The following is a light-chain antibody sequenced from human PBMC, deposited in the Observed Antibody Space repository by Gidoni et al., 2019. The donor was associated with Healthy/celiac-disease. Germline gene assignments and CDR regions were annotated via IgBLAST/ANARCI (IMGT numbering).Light chain of an antibody. CDR1: QSVLYSSNNKNY. CDR2: WAS. CDR3: QQYYRTPPT. J-gene: IGKJ1*01. Sequence: DIVMTQSPDSLAVSLGERATINCKSSQSVLYSSNNKNYLAWYQQKPGQPPTLLIYWASTRESGVPDRFSGSGSGTDFTLTISSLQAEDVAVYYCQQYYRTPPTFGQGTKVEIK. V-gene: IGKV4-1*01.